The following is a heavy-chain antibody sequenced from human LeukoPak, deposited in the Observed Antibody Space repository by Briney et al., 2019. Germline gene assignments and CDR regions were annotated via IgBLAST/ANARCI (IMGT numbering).Heavy chain of an antibody. D-gene: IGHD3-10*01. J-gene: IGHJ5*02. CDR2: ISAGGGST. Sequence: GGSLRLSCAASGLTFSDYSMTWVRQAPGKGLFWVSGISAGGGSTYYADSVKGRFTISRDNSKNTLYLEMNSLRAEDTAVYYCARSLERDYHGSGSYYMNNWFDPWGQGTLVTVSS. CDR1: GLTFSDYS. V-gene: IGHV3-23*01. CDR3: ARSLERDYHGSGSYYMNNWFDP.